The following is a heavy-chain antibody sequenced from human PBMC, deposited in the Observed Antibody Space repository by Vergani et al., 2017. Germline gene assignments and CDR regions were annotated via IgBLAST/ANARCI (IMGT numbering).Heavy chain of an antibody. CDR1: GGPISSGGYY. CDR2: IYYSGST. CDR3: ARMTTVTRYYFDY. Sequence: QVQLQESGPGLVKPSQTLSLTCTVSGGPISSGGYYWSWIRQHPGKGLEWIGYIYYSGSTYYNPSLKSLVTISVDTSKNQFSLKLSSVTAADTAVYYCARMTTVTRYYFDYWGQGTLVTVSS. V-gene: IGHV4-31*01. J-gene: IGHJ4*02. D-gene: IGHD4-17*01.